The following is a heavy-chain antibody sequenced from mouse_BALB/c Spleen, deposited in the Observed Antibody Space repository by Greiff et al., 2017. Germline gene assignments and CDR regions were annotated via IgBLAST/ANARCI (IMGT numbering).Heavy chain of an antibody. CDR1: GYTFTSYW. J-gene: IGHJ3*01. CDR3: TRSRYYGSSPLAY. V-gene: IGHV1S127*01. CDR2: IDPSDSYT. D-gene: IGHD1-1*01. Sequence: QVQLQQSGAELVKPGASVKMSCKASGYTFTSYWMHWVKQRPGQGLEWIGVIDPSDSYTSYNQKFKGKATLTVATSSSTAYMQLSSLTSEDSAVYYCTRSRYYGSSPLAYWGQGTLVTVSA.